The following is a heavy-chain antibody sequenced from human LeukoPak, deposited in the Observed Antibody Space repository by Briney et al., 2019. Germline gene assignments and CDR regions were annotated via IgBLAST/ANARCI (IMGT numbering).Heavy chain of an antibody. CDR1: GFTFGNSW. J-gene: IGHJ3*01. CDR3: VVVVEPPDSDGFDV. CDR2: INADGSIA. Sequence: GGSLRLSCAASGFTFGNSWVHWVRQAPGKGLGWVSLINADGSIASYADSVKGRFTISRDNARNTLSLQMNSLTIEDTAVYYCVVVVEPPDSDGFDVWGQGTMITVSS. V-gene: IGHV3-74*01. D-gene: IGHD1-14*01.